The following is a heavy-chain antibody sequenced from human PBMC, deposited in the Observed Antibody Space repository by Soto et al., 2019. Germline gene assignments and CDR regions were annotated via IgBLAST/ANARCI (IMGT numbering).Heavy chain of an antibody. Sequence: EVQLVESGGGLVQPGGSLKLSCASSGFIFSDSAMHWVRQASGKGLEWVGRIRSKAKTYATAYAASVKGRFTISRDDSKNTAYLQMNRLKTEDTAVYYCTSVTGDMRAYYYYGMDVWGQGTTVTVSS. CDR2: IRSKAKTYAT. D-gene: IGHD7-27*01. J-gene: IGHJ6*02. CDR1: GFIFSDSA. V-gene: IGHV3-73*01. CDR3: TSVTGDMRAYYYYGMDV.